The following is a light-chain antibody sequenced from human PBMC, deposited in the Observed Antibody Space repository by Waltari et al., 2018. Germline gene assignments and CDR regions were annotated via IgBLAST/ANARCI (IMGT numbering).Light chain of an antibody. CDR1: NSHVGAYNH. J-gene: IGLJ1*01. CDR3: SSYAHNNHFV. CDR2: EVT. V-gene: IGLV2-8*01. Sequence: QSVLTQPPSATGSPGQSVTISCTGTNSHVGAYNHVSWYQQHPGKVPKLLIYEVTKRPSGVPDRFSGSKSGNTASLTVSGLQADDEADYYCSSYAHNNHFVFGTGTKVTVL.